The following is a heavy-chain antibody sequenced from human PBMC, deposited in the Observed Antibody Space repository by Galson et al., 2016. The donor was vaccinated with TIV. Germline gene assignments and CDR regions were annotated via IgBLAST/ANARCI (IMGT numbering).Heavy chain of an antibody. Sequence: SVKVSCKASGYTFTSYDINWVRQATGQGLEWMGWMNPNSGNTDYAQKFRGRVTMARNTSVRTAYMELSSLRSEDTAVYYCARSGDYGDYWGQGTLVTVSS. CDR1: GYTFTSYD. CDR3: ARSGDYGDY. J-gene: IGHJ4*02. V-gene: IGHV1-8*02. D-gene: IGHD4-17*01. CDR2: MNPNSGNT.